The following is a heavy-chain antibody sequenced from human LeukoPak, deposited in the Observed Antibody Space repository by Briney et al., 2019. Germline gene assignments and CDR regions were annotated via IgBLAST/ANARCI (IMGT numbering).Heavy chain of an antibody. J-gene: IGHJ4*02. CDR3: ATYRQVLLPFES. CDR1: GFTFSSYA. D-gene: IGHD2/OR15-2a*01. V-gene: IGHV3-23*01. CDR2: IFPGGGEI. Sequence: PGGSLRLSCAASGFTFSSYAMSWVRQAPGKGLEWVSSIFPGGGEIHYADSVRGRFTISRDNSKSTLSLQMNSLRAEDTAIYYCATYRQVLLPFESWGQGTLVTVSS.